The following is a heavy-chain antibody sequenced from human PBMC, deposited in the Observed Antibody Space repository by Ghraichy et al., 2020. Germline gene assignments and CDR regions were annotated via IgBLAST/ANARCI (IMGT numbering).Heavy chain of an antibody. CDR1: GFTFNTYY. D-gene: IGHD2-8*01. J-gene: IGHJ4*02. CDR3: ARGGGVNAGY. Sequence: GESLNISCAASGFTFNTYYMTWVRQAPGKGLEWVSLIYSGGSTNYADSVKGRFTISRDNSKNTVYLQMNSLRAEDTAVYYCARGGGVNAGYWGQGTLVTVS. CDR2: IYSGGST. V-gene: IGHV3-66*01.